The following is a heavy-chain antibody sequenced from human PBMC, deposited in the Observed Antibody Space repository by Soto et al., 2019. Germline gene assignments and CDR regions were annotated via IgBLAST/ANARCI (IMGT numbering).Heavy chain of an antibody. CDR2: ISIDGSRK. D-gene: IGHD2-8*01. CDR3: TRCQTHGVFDI. Sequence: QVYLGESGGGVVQPGRSLRLSCVASGFSFSSSDMHWVRQAPGKGLEWVAHISIDGSRKYYADSVEGRFTVSRENSKNTLYFQSNSLSPEEGALYYFTRCQTHGVFDIWGQGTMVTVSS. V-gene: IGHV3-30*03. J-gene: IGHJ3*02. CDR1: GFSFSSSD.